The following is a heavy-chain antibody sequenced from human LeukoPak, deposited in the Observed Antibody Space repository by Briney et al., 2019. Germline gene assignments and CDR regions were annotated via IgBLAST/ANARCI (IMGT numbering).Heavy chain of an antibody. D-gene: IGHD6-25*01. V-gene: IGHV4-34*01. Sequence: PSETLSLTCAVYGGSFSGYYWSWIRQPPGKRLEWIGEINQSGGANYNPSLGSRVSTLVDTSKNQFSLKLSSMTAADTAVYFCATIQRDHAFDIWGQGTMVTVSS. J-gene: IGHJ3*02. CDR2: INQSGGA. CDR1: GGSFSGYY. CDR3: ATIQRDHAFDI.